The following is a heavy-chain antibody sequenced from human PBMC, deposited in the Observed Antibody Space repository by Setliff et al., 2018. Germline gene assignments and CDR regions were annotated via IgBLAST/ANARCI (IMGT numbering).Heavy chain of an antibody. D-gene: IGHD5-18*01. CDR3: ARGGYSYGLGGFPLDY. V-gene: IGHV4-61*02. J-gene: IGHJ4*02. Sequence: PSETLSLTCTVSGGSISRGSYDWSWIRQPAGKGLEWIGRIYTSGSTNYNPSLKSRVTISVDTSKNQFSLKLSSVTAEDTAVYYCARGGYSYGLGGFPLDYLGQGTLVAVSS. CDR2: IYTSGST. CDR1: GGSISRGSYD.